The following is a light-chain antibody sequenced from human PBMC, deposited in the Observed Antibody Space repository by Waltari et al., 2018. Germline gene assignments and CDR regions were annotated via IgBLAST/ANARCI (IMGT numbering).Light chain of an antibody. V-gene: IGLV2-14*01. CDR1: SDYVGGYNY. CDR2: EVS. Sequence: QSALTQPASASGSPGQSTTISCTGTSDYVGGYNYVSWYQQYPGKAPQLRIYEVSYRPSGISNRFSGSKSGNTATLTISGLQAEDEADYYCSSYTSTKTGVFGTGTKVTVL. CDR3: SSYTSTKTGV. J-gene: IGLJ1*01.